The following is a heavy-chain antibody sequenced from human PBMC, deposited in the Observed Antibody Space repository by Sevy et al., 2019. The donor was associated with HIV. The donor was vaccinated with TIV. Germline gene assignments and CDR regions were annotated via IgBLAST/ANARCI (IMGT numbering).Heavy chain of an antibody. J-gene: IGHJ5*02. Sequence: SETLSLTCTVSGGSISSYPWNWIRQPPGKRLEWIGFISYSGSTNYNPPLRSRVTISVDTSKKQFSLNLSSVTAADTAVYYCARDSGTGWIDAWGQGTLVTVSS. CDR1: GGSISSYP. CDR2: ISYSGST. CDR3: ARDSGTGWIDA. V-gene: IGHV4-59*01. D-gene: IGHD1-1*01.